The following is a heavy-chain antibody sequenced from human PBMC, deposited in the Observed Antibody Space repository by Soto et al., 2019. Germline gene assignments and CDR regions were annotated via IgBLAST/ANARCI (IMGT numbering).Heavy chain of an antibody. D-gene: IGHD6-13*01. CDR3: ARGPTIAAAGHPADY. CDR1: GDSFSSNSAA. Sequence: PSQTLSLTCAISGDSFSSNSAAWNWIRQSPSRGLEWLGRTYYRSKWYNDYAVSVKSRITINPDTSKNQFSLQLNSVTPEDTAVYYCARGPTIAAAGHPADYWGQGTLVTVSS. V-gene: IGHV6-1*01. CDR2: TYYRSKWYN. J-gene: IGHJ4*02.